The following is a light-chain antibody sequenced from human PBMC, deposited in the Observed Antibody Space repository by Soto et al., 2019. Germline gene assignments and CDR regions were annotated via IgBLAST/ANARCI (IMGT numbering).Light chain of an antibody. J-gene: IGKJ1*01. CDR1: QSISSY. V-gene: IGKV1-39*01. CDR2: AAS. CDR3: XXXXXTPGT. Sequence: DIQMTQSPSSLSASVGDRVTITCRASQSISSYLNWYQQKPGKAPKLLIYAASSLQSGVPSRFSGSGSGTDFTLTISSLQPEDXAXXXXXXXXXTPGTFGQGTKVEIK.